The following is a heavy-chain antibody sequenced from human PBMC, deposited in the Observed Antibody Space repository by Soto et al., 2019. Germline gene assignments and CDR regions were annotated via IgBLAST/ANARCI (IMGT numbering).Heavy chain of an antibody. CDR3: ASKGSYVDTAMAWRY. CDR1: GGTFSSYA. Sequence: QVQLVQSGAEVKKPGSSVKVSCKASGGTFSSYAISWVRQAPGPGLEWLVGIIPIFGTANYAQKFQGRVTITADESTSTAYMELSSLRSEDTAVYYCASKGSYVDTAMAWRYWGQGTLVTVSS. D-gene: IGHD5-18*01. V-gene: IGHV1-69*12. CDR2: IIPIFGTA. J-gene: IGHJ4*02.